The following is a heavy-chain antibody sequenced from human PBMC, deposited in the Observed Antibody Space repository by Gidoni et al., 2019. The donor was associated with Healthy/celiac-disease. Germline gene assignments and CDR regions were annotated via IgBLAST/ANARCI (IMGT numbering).Heavy chain of an antibody. CDR1: GFTFSSYS. CDR2: IWYDGSNK. J-gene: IGHJ5*02. V-gene: IGHV3-33*01. Sequence: QVQLVESGGGVVPPGRSLRLSCAASGFTFSSYSMHWVRQAPGKGLEWVAVIWYDGSNKYYADYVKGRFTISRDNSKNTLYLQMNSLRAEDTAVYYCARDGNHCSGGSCQILQRTLNWFDPWGQGTLVTVSS. D-gene: IGHD2-15*01. CDR3: ARDGNHCSGGSCQILQRTLNWFDP.